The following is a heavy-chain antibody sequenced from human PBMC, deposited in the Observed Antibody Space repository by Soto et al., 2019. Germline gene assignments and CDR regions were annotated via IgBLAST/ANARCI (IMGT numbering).Heavy chain of an antibody. CDR2: IYPGDSDT. CDR3: ASHPHYYYYYKDV. V-gene: IGHV5-51*01. J-gene: IGHJ6*03. CDR1: GYSFTSYW. Sequence: GESLKISCKGSGYSFTSYWIGWVRQMPGKGLEWMGIIYPGDSDTRYSPSFQGQVTISADKSISTAYLQWSSLKASDTAMYYCASHPHYYYYYKDVWGKGTTVTVSS.